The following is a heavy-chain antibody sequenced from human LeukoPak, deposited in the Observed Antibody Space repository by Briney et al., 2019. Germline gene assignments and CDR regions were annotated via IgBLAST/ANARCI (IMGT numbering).Heavy chain of an antibody. V-gene: IGHV1-69*13. J-gene: IGHJ6*02. Sequence: ASVKVSCKASGGTFSSYAISWVRQAPGQGLEWMGGIIPIFGTANYAQKFQGRVTITADESTSTAYMELSSLRSEDTAVYYCASQYYYDSSGYSTYYYYYGMDVWAKGPRSPSP. CDR2: IIPIFGTA. CDR3: ASQYYYDSSGYSTYYYYYGMDV. D-gene: IGHD3-22*01. CDR1: GGTFSSYA.